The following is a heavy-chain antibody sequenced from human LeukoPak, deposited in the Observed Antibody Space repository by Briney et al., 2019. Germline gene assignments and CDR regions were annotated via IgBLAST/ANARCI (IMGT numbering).Heavy chain of an antibody. CDR3: AREDYGDHVTDAFDI. CDR2: IKQDGSEK. CDR1: GFTFSSFW. J-gene: IGHJ3*02. V-gene: IGHV3-7*01. D-gene: IGHD4-17*01. Sequence: GGSLRLSCAASGFTFSSFWMSWVRQAPGKGLEWVANIKQDGSEKYYMDSVKGRFTISRDNAKNSLYLQMNSLRAEDTAVYYCAREDYGDHVTDAFDIWGQGTMVTVSS.